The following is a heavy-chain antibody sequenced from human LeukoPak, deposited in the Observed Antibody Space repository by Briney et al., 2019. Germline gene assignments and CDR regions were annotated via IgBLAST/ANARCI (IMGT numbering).Heavy chain of an antibody. CDR3: ARVPLAAAYNWFDP. J-gene: IGHJ5*02. CDR1: GYTFTSYG. D-gene: IGHD6-13*01. CDR2: ISAYNGNT. V-gene: IGHV1-18*01. Sequence: ASVKVSCKASGYTFTSYGISWVRQAPRQGLEWMGWISAYNGNTNYAQKLQGRVTMTTDTSTSTAYMELRSLRSDDTAVYYCARVPLAAAYNWFDPWGQGTLVTVSS.